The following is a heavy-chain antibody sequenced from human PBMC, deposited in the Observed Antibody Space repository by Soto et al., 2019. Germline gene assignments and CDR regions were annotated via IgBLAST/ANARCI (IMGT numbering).Heavy chain of an antibody. CDR1: GFTFSSYW. D-gene: IGHD6-19*01. J-gene: IGHJ4*02. Sequence: GGSLRLSCAASGFTFSSYWMSWVRQAPGKGLEWVANIKQDGSNKYYVDSVKGRFTISRDNSKNTLYLQMNSLRAEDTAVYYCARAPSTNSIAVPYYFDYWGQGTLVTVSS. CDR2: IKQDGSNK. V-gene: IGHV3-7*02. CDR3: ARAPSTNSIAVPYYFDY.